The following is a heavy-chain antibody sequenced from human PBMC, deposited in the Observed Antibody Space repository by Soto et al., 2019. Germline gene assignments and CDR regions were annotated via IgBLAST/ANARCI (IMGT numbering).Heavy chain of an antibody. V-gene: IGHV3-48*03. CDR1: GFTFSSYE. J-gene: IGHJ4*02. CDR2: ISSSGSTI. CDR3: ARRTTVVTPANFDY. Sequence: SGGSLRLSCAASGFTFSSYEMNWVRQAPGKGLEWVSYISSSGSTIYYADSVKGRFTISRGNAKNSLYLQMNSLRAEDTAVYYCARRTTVVTPANFDYWGQGTLVTVSS. D-gene: IGHD4-17*01.